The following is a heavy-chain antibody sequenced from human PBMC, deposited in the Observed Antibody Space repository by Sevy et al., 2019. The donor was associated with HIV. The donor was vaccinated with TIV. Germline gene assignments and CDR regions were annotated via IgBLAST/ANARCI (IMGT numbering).Heavy chain of an antibody. D-gene: IGHD3-9*01. V-gene: IGHV3-30*03. Sequence: GGSLRLSCAASGFTFSTYGMHWVRQAPGKGLEWVAVISYNGVSKFYTDSVKGRFTISRDNSKSTQYLQMNSLRVEDTAVYYCARDFTGFYGMDVWGQGTTVTVPS. CDR1: GFTFSTYG. CDR2: ISYNGVSK. CDR3: ARDFTGFYGMDV. J-gene: IGHJ6*02.